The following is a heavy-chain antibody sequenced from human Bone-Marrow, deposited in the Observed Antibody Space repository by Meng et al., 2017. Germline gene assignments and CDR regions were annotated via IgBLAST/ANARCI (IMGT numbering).Heavy chain of an antibody. CDR3: TLTVTTQFDY. V-gene: IGHV3-73*02. CDR2: IRSKANSYAT. CDR1: GFTFSGSS. J-gene: IGHJ4*02. D-gene: IGHD4-17*01. Sequence: VQPEAPGGGLFQPGGSLQLPCAAPGFTFSGSSMHWVRQASGKGLEWVGRIRSKANSYATAYAASVKGRFTISRDDSKNTAYLQMNSLKTEDTAVYYCTLTVTTQFDYWGQGTLVTVSS.